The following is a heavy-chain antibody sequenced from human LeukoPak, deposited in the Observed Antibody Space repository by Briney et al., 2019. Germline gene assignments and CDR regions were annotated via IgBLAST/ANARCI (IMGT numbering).Heavy chain of an antibody. Sequence: GGSLRLSCAASGFTFSSCGMHWVRLAPGKGLEWVAVISYDGSNKYYADSVKGRFTISRDNSKNTLYLQMDSLRAEDTAVYYCAKDWRLDVWGQGTTVTVSS. J-gene: IGHJ6*02. V-gene: IGHV3-30*18. CDR3: AKDWRLDV. D-gene: IGHD3-3*01. CDR1: GFTFSSCG. CDR2: ISYDGSNK.